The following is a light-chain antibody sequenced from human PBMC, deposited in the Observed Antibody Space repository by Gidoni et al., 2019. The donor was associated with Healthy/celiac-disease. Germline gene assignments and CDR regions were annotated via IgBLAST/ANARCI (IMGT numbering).Light chain of an antibody. CDR1: SSKIGSNT. Sequence: QSALTPPPSASGTPGHRVTLSCPGSSSKIGSNTVNWYQQPQGTAPKLLIYSNNQRPSGVPDRFSGSKSGTSASLAISGLQSEDEADYYCAAWDDSLNGQVVFGGGTKLTVL. CDR3: AAWDDSLNGQVV. V-gene: IGLV1-44*01. J-gene: IGLJ2*01. CDR2: SNN.